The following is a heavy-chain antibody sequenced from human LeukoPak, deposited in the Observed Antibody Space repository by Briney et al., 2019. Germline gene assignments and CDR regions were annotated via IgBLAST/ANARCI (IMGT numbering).Heavy chain of an antibody. CDR1: GFTVSTNY. CDR3: AGRRKEAAAYDH. J-gene: IGHJ4*02. V-gene: IGHV3-66*01. D-gene: IGHD6-13*01. Sequence: GGSLRLSCAASGFTVSTNYMRWVRLAPGKGLEWVSLLHRDGTTHYAESVKGRFTISTDNSKNTLYLQMNSLRVEDTAVYYCAGRRKEAAAYDHWGQGTLVTVSS. CDR2: LHRDGTT.